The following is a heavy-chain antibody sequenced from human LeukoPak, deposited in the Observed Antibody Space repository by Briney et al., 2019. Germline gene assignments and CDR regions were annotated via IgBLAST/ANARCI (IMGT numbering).Heavy chain of an antibody. CDR3: ATTPITMVRGVMKQ. CDR1: GYTFTGYY. V-gene: IGHV1-2*02. J-gene: IGHJ4*02. Sequence: GASVKVSCKASGYTFTGYYMHWVRQAPGQGLEWMGWINPNSGGTNYAQKFQGRVTMTTDTSTSTAYMELRSLRSDDTAVYYCATTPITMVRGVMKQWGQGTLVTVSS. D-gene: IGHD3-10*01. CDR2: INPNSGGT.